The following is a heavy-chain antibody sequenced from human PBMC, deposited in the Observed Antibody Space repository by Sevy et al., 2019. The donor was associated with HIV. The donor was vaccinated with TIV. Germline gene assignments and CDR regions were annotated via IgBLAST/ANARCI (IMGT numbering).Heavy chain of an antibody. V-gene: IGHV1-46*01. J-gene: IGHJ4*02. D-gene: IGHD3-9*01. CDR1: GYTFTSDY. Sequence: ASVKVSCKASGYTFTSDYMHWVRQAPGQGLEWMGIINPSGGSTSYAQKFQGRVTMTRDTSTSKVYMELSSLRSEDTAVYYCARESDNYDILTGYYPFDYWGQGTLVTVSS. CDR2: INPSGGST. CDR3: ARESDNYDILTGYYPFDY.